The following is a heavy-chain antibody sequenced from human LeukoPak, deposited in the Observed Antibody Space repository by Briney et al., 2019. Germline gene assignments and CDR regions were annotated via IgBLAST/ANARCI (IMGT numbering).Heavy chain of an antibody. CDR2: INPNSGGT. J-gene: IGHJ4*02. Sequence: ASVKVSCKASGYTFTGYYMHWVRQAPGQGLEWMGWINPNSGGTNYAQKFQGRVTMTRDTSISTAYMELSRLRSDDTAVYYCARDDSGYENYFDYWGQGTLVTVSS. V-gene: IGHV1-2*02. CDR3: ARDDSGYENYFDY. CDR1: GYTFTGYY. D-gene: IGHD5-12*01.